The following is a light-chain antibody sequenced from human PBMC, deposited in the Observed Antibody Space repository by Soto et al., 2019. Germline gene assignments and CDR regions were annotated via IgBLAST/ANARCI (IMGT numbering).Light chain of an antibody. CDR3: SSYSGSTTLGYV. CDR1: GSDVGGFNF. CDR2: DVT. J-gene: IGLJ1*01. Sequence: VRNQPGSGSGSPGQSITISCTGTGSDVGGFNFVSWYQQHPGKAPKLILYDVTNRPSGVSNRFSGSKSGNTASLTISGLQAEDEAAYHCSSYSGSTTLGYVFGTGTKSPS. V-gene: IGLV2-14*03.